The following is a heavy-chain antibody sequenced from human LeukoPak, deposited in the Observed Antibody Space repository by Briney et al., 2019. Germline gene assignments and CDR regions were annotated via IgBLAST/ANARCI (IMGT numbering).Heavy chain of an antibody. J-gene: IGHJ4*02. CDR3: ARDPGYYYDSGY. CDR2: IYSGGST. V-gene: IGHV3-53*01. Sequence: GGSLRLSCAASGFTVSSNYMSWVRQAPGKGLEWVSVIYSGGSTYYADSVKGRFTISRDNSKNTLYLQMNSLRAEDTAVYYCARDPGYYYDSGYWGQGTLVTVSS. D-gene: IGHD3-22*01. CDR1: GFTVSSNY.